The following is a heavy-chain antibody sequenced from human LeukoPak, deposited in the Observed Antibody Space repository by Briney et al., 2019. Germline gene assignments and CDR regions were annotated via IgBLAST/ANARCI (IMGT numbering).Heavy chain of an antibody. CDR1: GYTFTSYD. CDR3: AISGYSYGRYADY. D-gene: IGHD5-18*01. Sequence: ASVKVSCKASGYTFTSYDINWVRQATGQGLEWMGWMNPNSGNTGYAQKFQGRVTITRNTSISTAYMELRSLRSDDTAVYYCAISGYSYGRYADYWGQGTLVTVSS. J-gene: IGHJ4*02. CDR2: MNPNSGNT. V-gene: IGHV1-8*03.